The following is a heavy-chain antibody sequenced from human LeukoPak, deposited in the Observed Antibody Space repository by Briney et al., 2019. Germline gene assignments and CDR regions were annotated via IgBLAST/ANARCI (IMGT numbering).Heavy chain of an antibody. Sequence: GGSLRLSCAASGFSFSSYSMNWVRQAPGKGLEWVSYISSSANTIYYADSVKGRFTISRDNAKNSLYLQMNSLRAEDTAVYYCARVRYDFVWGSLDVWGRGTPVTISS. V-gene: IGHV3-48*04. CDR2: ISSSANTI. D-gene: IGHD3-16*01. CDR3: ARVRYDFVWGSLDV. CDR1: GFSFSSYS. J-gene: IGHJ6*04.